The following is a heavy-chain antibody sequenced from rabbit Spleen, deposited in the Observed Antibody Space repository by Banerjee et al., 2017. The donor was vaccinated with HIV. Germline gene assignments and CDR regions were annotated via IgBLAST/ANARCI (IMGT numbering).Heavy chain of an antibody. CDR1: GLSLSSRYY. CDR3: ARGSAAMTLVITGFYFNL. D-gene: IGHD2-1*01. Sequence: QSLEESGGDLVKPGASLTLTCTASGLSLSSRYYMCWVRQAPGKGLEWIACIYAGSSGETYYASWAKGRFTISKTSSTTVTLQMTSLTAADTATYFCARGSAAMTLVITGFYFNLWGQGTLVTVS. J-gene: IGHJ4*01. V-gene: IGHV1S40*01. CDR2: IYAGSSGET.